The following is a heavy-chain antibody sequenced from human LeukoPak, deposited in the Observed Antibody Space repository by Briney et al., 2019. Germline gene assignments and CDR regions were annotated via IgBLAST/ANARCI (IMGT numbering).Heavy chain of an antibody. CDR2: IYYSGST. J-gene: IGHJ5*02. CDR3: ARHTGYGSGSFDP. CDR1: GFTFSSYW. V-gene: IGHV4-39*01. Sequence: GSLRLSCAASGFTFSSYWMSWVRQAPGKGLEWIGSIYYSGSTYYNPSLKSRVTISVDTSKNQFSLKLSSVTAADTAVYYCARHTGYGSGSFDPWGQGTLVTVSS. D-gene: IGHD3-10*01.